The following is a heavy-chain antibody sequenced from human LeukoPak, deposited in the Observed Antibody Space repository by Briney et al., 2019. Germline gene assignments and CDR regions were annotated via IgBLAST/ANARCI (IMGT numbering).Heavy chain of an antibody. J-gene: IGHJ6*02. Sequence: PGRSLRLSCAASGFTFSRYDMHWVRQAPGKGLEWVAAISSDETTKKYADSVQGRFTISRDKSRNSLDLQMNSLRLDDSAVYYCSRVARFGEVWSWGPKKNQFAMDVWGQGTTVTVSS. CDR2: ISSDETTK. D-gene: IGHD3-10*01. CDR1: GFTFSRYD. CDR3: SRVARFGEVWSWGPKKNQFAMDV. V-gene: IGHV3-30*14.